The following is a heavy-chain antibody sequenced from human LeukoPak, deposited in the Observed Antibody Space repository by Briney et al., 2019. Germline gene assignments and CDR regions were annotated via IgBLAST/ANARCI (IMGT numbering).Heavy chain of an antibody. CDR1: GFTFSSYS. V-gene: IGHV3-21*01. J-gene: IGHJ6*04. CDR3: ARDMRPYCTNGVCYRMDV. D-gene: IGHD2-8*01. CDR2: ISSSSSYI. Sequence: GGSLRLSCAASGFTFSSYSMNWVRQAPGKGLEWVSFISSSSSYIYYADSVKGRFTISRDNAKNSLYLQMNSLRAEDTAVYYCARDMRPYCTNGVCYRMDVWGKGTTVTVSS.